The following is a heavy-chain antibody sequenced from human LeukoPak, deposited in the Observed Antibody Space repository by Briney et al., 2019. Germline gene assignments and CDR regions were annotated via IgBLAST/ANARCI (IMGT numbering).Heavy chain of an antibody. CDR1: GGTFSSYA. D-gene: IGHD3-22*01. CDR2: IIPIFGTA. CDR3: ATSGYILNWFDP. J-gene: IGHJ5*02. V-gene: IGHV1-69*13. Sequence: SVKVSCKASGGTFSSYAISWVRQAPGQGLEWMGGIIPIFGTANYAQRFQGRVTITADESTSTAYMELSSLRSEDTAVYYCATSGYILNWFDPWGQGTLVTVSS.